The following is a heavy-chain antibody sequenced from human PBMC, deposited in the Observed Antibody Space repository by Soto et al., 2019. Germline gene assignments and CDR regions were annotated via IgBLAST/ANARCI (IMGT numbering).Heavy chain of an antibody. CDR2: IYYSGST. D-gene: IGHD1-1*01. CDR1: GGSISSSSYY. Sequence: SETLSLTCTVSGGSISSSSYYWGWIRQPPGKGLEWIGSIYYSGSTYYNPSLKSRVTISVDTSKNQFSLKLSSVTAADTAVYYCARGGLERRYYYYGMDVWGQGTTVTVSS. J-gene: IGHJ6*02. CDR3: ARGGLERRYYYYGMDV. V-gene: IGHV4-39*01.